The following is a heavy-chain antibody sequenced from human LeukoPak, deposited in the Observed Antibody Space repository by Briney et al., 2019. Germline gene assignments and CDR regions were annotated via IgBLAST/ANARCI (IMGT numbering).Heavy chain of an antibody. J-gene: IGHJ3*02. V-gene: IGHV1-69*06. Sequence: SVKVSCKASGDTFSSYAMRWVRQAPGQGLEWMGSIIPIFGTANYAQKFQGRVTITADKSTSTAYMELSSLRSEDTAVYYCARDPIVVVITIGAFDIWGQGTLVTVSS. CDR3: ARDPIVVVITIGAFDI. D-gene: IGHD3-22*01. CDR2: IIPIFGTA. CDR1: GDTFSSYA.